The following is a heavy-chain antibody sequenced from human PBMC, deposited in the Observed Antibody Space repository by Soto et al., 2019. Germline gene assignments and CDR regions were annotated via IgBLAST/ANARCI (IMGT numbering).Heavy chain of an antibody. J-gene: IGHJ6*02. CDR1: GYTFTSYG. CDR2: ISAYNGNT. CDR3: ARVGCSGGSCYSDYYYGMDV. V-gene: IGHV1-18*01. Sequence: QVQLVQSGAEVKKPGASVKVSCKASGYTFTSYGISWVRQAPGQGLEWMGWISAYNGNTNYAQKRQGRVTMTTDTSTSTAYMELRSLRSDDTAVYYCARVGCSGGSCYSDYYYGMDVWGQGTTVTVSS. D-gene: IGHD2-15*01.